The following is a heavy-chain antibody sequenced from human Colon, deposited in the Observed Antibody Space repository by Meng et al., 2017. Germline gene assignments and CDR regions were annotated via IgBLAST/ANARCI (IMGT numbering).Heavy chain of an antibody. CDR2: MNHNSGNT. V-gene: IGHV1-8*01. D-gene: IGHD6-13*01. CDR3: ARGSAAAGPPFHY. J-gene: IGHJ4*02. Sequence: VQLVQSGAEVKKPGASVKVSCKASEYTFTSYDNTWVRQATGQGLEWMGWMNHNSGNTGYAQKFQGRVTMTRNTAISTAYMELSRLRSEDTAVYYCARGSAAAGPPFHYWGQGTLVTASS. CDR1: EYTFTSYD.